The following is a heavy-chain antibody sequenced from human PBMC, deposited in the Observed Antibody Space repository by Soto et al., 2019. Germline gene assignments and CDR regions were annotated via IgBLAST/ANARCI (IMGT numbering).Heavy chain of an antibody. CDR2: ISYDGSNK. V-gene: IGHV3-30-3*01. J-gene: IGHJ6*01. CDR3: ARDSTPIAAAGIWAPLTPYYYYGMDV. CDR1: GFTFSSYA. Sequence: QVQLVESGGGVVQPGRSLRLSCAASGFTFSSYAMHWVRQAPGKGLEWVAVISYDGSNKYYADSVKGRFTISRDNSKNTLYLQMNSLRAEDTAVYYCARDSTPIAAAGIWAPLTPYYYYGMDVW. D-gene: IGHD6-13*01.